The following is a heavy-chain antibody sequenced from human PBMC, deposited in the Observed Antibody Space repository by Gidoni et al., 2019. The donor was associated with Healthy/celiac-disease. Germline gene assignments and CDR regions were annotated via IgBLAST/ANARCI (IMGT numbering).Heavy chain of an antibody. V-gene: IGHV3-23*01. D-gene: IGHD1-26*01. CDR1: GFTFSSYA. CDR2: ISGSGGST. J-gene: IGHJ4*02. CDR3: AKDQRGLIVGAKGDYFDY. Sequence: EVQLLEPGGGLVQPGGSLRLSCAASGFTFSSYAMSWVRQAPGTGLEWVSAISGSGGSTYYADSVKGRFTISRDNSKNTLYLQMNSLRAEDTAVYYCAKDQRGLIVGAKGDYFDYWGQGTLVTVSS.